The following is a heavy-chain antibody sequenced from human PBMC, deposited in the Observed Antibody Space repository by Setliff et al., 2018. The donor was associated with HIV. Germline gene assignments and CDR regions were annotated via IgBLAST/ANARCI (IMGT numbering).Heavy chain of an antibody. CDR3: ARLGGICSGGSCTALAYTMDV. D-gene: IGHD2-15*01. Sequence: PGESLKISCKGSGYSFSSYWIGWVRQMPGKGLEWTGIIYPGDSDTRYSPSFQGQVTISADKSISTAYLQCSSLKASDTAMYYCARLGGICSGGSCTALAYTMDVWGQGTTVTVSS. J-gene: IGHJ6*02. V-gene: IGHV5-51*01. CDR1: GYSFSSYW. CDR2: IYPGDSDT.